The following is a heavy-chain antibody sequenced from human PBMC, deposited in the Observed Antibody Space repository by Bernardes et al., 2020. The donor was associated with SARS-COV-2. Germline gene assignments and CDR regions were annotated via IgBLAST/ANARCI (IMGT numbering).Heavy chain of an antibody. J-gene: IGHJ3*02. D-gene: IGHD1-26*01. Sequence: ASVKVSCKASGYTLSDYYMHWVRQAPGQGLEWMGWINPHSGGTNYAQKFQGRVTVTRDTSISTAYMELSRLTSDDTAVYYCARDLDRLYSGSRTDAFDIWAKGQWSPSLQ. V-gene: IGHV1-2*02. CDR2: INPHSGGT. CDR3: ARDLDRLYSGSRTDAFDI. CDR1: GYTLSDYY.